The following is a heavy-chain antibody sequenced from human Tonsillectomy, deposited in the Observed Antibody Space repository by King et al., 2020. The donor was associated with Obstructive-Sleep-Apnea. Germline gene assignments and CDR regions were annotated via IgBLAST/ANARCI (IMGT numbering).Heavy chain of an antibody. J-gene: IGHJ4*02. CDR3: ARVFYGDYGSYYFDY. CDR2: IYHSGSS. CDR1: GGSISSTCCY. V-gene: IGHV4-39*07. D-gene: IGHD4-17*01. Sequence: PLQESGPGLVKPSETLSLACTVSGGSISSTCCYWGWIRQPPGKGLEWIGTIYHSGSSSYSPSLKSRVALSVDTSKNQFSLKLSSVTAADTAVYYCARVFYGDYGSYYFDYWGQGALVTVSS.